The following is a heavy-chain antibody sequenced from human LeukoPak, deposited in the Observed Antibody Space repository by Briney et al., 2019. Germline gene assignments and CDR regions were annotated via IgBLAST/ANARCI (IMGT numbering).Heavy chain of an antibody. CDR3: ARGPHPAGDFDY. CDR2: IYSGGST. J-gene: IGHJ4*02. D-gene: IGHD3-10*01. Sequence: GGSLRLSCAASGFTVSSNYMTWVRQAPGKGLEWVSVIYSGGSTYYADSVKGRFTISRHNSKNTLYLQMNSLRPEDMAVYYCARGPHPAGDFDYWGQGTLVTVSS. V-gene: IGHV3-53*04. CDR1: GFTVSSNY.